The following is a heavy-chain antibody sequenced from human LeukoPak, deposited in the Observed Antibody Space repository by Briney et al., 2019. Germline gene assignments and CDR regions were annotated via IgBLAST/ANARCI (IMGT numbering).Heavy chain of an antibody. CDR2: INTNTGNP. J-gene: IGHJ6*03. CDR3: ARDQDYYDSSGYGKSDYMDV. V-gene: IGHV7-4-1*02. D-gene: IGHD3-22*01. CDR1: GYTFTSYA. Sequence: ASVKVSCKASGYTFTSYAMNWVRQAPGQGLEWMGWINTNTGNPTYAQGFTGRFVFSLDTSVSTAYLKISSLKAEDTAVYYCARDQDYYDSSGYGKSDYMDVWGKGTTVTVSS.